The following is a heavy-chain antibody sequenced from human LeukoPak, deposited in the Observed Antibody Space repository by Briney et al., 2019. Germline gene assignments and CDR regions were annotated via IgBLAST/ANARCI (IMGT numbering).Heavy chain of an antibody. CDR2: IKQDGSET. V-gene: IGHV3-7*01. D-gene: IGHD3-22*01. Sequence: GGSLRLSCAASGFTLSSHWMGWVRQAPGKGLEWVANIKQDGSETYYVGSVKGRFTISRDNAKNSLYLQMNSLRAEDTAVYYCARDSGVSGYSPPADYWGQGTLVTVSS. CDR1: GFTLSSHW. CDR3: ARDSGVSGYSPPADY. J-gene: IGHJ4*02.